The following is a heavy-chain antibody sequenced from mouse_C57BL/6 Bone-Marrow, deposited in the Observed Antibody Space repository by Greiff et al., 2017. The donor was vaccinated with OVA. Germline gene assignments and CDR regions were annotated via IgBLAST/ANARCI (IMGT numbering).Heavy chain of an antibody. D-gene: IGHD2-3*01. CDR3: ARDYDGYRWFAY. CDR1: GYTFTSYW. V-gene: IGHV1-61*01. J-gene: IGHJ3*01. Sequence: QVHVKQPGAELVRPGSSVKLSCKASGYTFTSYWMDWVKQRPGQGLEWIGNIYPSDSETHYNQKFKDKATLTVDKSSSTAYMQLSCLTSEDSAVYYCARDYDGYRWFAYWGQGTLVTVSA. CDR2: IYPSDSET.